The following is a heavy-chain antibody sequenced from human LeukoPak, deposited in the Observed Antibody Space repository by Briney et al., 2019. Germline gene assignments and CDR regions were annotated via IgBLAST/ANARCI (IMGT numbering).Heavy chain of an antibody. CDR3: ARHTLERRKDNAFDI. D-gene: IGHD3-16*01. V-gene: IGHV5-51*01. Sequence: GESLKISCKGSVYTFSNYWIGWVRQMPGKGLECMGIIYPGDSDTRYSPSFQGQVTISADKSITTAYLQWRSLKASDTAIYYCARHTLERRKDNAFDIWGQRTMITVSS. CDR1: VYTFSNYW. J-gene: IGHJ3*02. CDR2: IYPGDSDT.